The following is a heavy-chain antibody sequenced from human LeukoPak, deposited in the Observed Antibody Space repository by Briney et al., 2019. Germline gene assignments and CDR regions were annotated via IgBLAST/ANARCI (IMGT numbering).Heavy chain of an antibody. CDR3: ARRSSGSPPYYFGY. J-gene: IGHJ4*02. V-gene: IGHV3-30-3*01. CDR2: ISYDGSNK. D-gene: IGHD1-26*01. CDR1: EFTFSNYW. Sequence: GGSLRLSCAASEFTFSNYWMTWVRQAPGKGLEWVAVISYDGSNKYYADSVKGRFTISRDNSKNTLYLQMNSLRAEDTAVYYCARRSSGSPPYYFGYWGQGTLVTVSS.